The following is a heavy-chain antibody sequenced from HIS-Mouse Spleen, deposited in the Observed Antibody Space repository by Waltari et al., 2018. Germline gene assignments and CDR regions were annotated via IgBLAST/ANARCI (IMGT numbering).Heavy chain of an antibody. CDR1: GFTFSSYS. CDR3: ARDRGQWLTNDAFDI. Sequence: EVQLVESGGGLVKPGGSLRLSCAASGFTFSSYSMHGVRQAPGKGLELVSSISSSSSYIYYADSVKGRFTISRDNAKNSLYLQMNSLRAEDTAVYYCARDRGQWLTNDAFDIWGQGTMVTVSS. D-gene: IGHD6-19*01. J-gene: IGHJ3*02. CDR2: ISSSSSYI. V-gene: IGHV3-21*01.